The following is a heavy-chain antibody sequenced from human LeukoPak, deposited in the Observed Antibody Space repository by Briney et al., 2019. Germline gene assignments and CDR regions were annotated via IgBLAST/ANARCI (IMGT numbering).Heavy chain of an antibody. CDR2: IYYSGRI. V-gene: IGHV4-28*05. Sequence: KSSDTLSLTCAVSGDSISRSDWWPWIRQPPGKGLEWLGNIYYSGRIYHNPSLQTRVIMSVDSSKNQFSLRLGSVTAMDTAVYYCAKTRSGTYYGDSFDIWGQGILVIVSS. D-gene: IGHD1-26*01. J-gene: IGHJ3*02. CDR1: GDSISRSDW. CDR3: AKTRSGTYYGDSFDI.